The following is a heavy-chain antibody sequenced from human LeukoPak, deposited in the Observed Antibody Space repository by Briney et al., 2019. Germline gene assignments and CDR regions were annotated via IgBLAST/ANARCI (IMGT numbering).Heavy chain of an antibody. Sequence: SETLSLTCAVYGGSFSGYYWSWIRQPPGKGLEWIGEINHSGSTNYNPSLKSRVTISVDTSKNQFSLKLSSVTAADTAVYYCARPKPYCSSTSCSDYWGQGTLATVSS. CDR2: INHSGST. CDR3: ARPKPYCSSTSCSDY. J-gene: IGHJ4*02. D-gene: IGHD2-2*01. V-gene: IGHV4-34*01. CDR1: GGSFSGYY.